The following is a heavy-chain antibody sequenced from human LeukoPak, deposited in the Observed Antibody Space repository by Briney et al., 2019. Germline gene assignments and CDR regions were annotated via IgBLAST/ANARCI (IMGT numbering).Heavy chain of an antibody. CDR1: DDSISDYY. Sequence: SETLSLTCTVSDDSISDYYRGWIRQPAGKGLEWIGRIYTSGSTNYNPSLKSRVTMSVDTSKNQFSLKLSSVTAADTAAYYCARDVWGSYGDDAFDIWGQGTMVTVSS. V-gene: IGHV4-4*07. J-gene: IGHJ3*02. CDR2: IYTSGST. D-gene: IGHD3-16*01. CDR3: ARDVWGSYGDDAFDI.